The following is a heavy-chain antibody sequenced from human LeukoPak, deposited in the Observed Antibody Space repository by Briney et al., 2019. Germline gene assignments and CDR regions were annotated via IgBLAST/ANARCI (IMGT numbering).Heavy chain of an antibody. D-gene: IGHD3-3*01. CDR1: GFTFNTYW. J-gene: IGHJ5*02. Sequence: GGSLRLSCAASGFTFNTYWMNWVRQAPGERLEWVASMNQDGTEKYYVDSVKGRFTISRDNAKNSLYLQMDSLRAEDTAVYYCARGATYYDSNWFDPWGQGTLVTVSS. CDR2: MNQDGTEK. CDR3: ARGATYYDSNWFDP. V-gene: IGHV3-7*01.